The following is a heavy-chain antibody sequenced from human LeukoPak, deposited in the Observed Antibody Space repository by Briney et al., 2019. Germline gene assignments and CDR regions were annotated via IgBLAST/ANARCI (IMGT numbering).Heavy chain of an antibody. CDR3: ARALSIKFWFDP. CDR1: GYTFTSYY. J-gene: IGHJ5*02. CDR2: INPSGGST. D-gene: IGHD3-3*02. V-gene: IGHV1-46*01. Sequence: ASVKVSCKASGYTFTSYYMHWVRQAPGQGLEWMGIINPSGGSTSYAQKFQGRVTMTRDMSTSTVYMELSSLRSEDTAVYYCARALSIKFWFDPWGQGTLVTVSS.